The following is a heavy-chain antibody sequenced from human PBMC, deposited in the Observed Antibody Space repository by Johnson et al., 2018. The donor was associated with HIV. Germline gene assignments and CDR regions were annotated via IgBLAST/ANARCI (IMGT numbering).Heavy chain of an antibody. CDR1: GFTFSSYA. CDR2: ISSDGSTK. V-gene: IGHV3-30*03. CDR3: TTGTGYYYGSGSYSHAFDI. Sequence: QVQLVESGGGVVQPGRSLRLSCAASGFTFSSYAMHWVRQAPGTGLAWVAVISSDGSTKYYADSVTGRFPLSRDNSKNTLYLQMNSLRAEDTAVYYCTTGTGYYYGSGSYSHAFDIWGQGTMVTVSS. J-gene: IGHJ3*02. D-gene: IGHD3-10*01.